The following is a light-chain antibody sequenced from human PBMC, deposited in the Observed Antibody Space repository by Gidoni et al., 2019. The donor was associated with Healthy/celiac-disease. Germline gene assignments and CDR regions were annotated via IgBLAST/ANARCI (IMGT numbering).Light chain of an antibody. Sequence: QSVLTQSASVSGSSGQSITISCTGTSSDVGGYNYVSWYQHHPGKAPKLMIYAVSNRPSEVSNRFSGSKSGNTASLTISGLQAEDEADYYCSSYTSSSTYVVFGGGTKLTVL. CDR3: SSYTSSSTYVV. CDR1: SSDVGGYNY. CDR2: AVS. J-gene: IGLJ2*01. V-gene: IGLV2-14*01.